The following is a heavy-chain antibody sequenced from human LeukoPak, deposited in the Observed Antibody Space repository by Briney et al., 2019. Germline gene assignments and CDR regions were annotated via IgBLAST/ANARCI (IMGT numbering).Heavy chain of an antibody. CDR1: GFTFSSYA. CDR2: ISYDGSNK. D-gene: IGHD4-11*01. CDR3: ARDYDYSNVACWFDP. Sequence: GGSLRLSCAASGFTFSSYAMHWVRQAPGKGLEWVAVISYDGSNKYYADSVKGRFTISRDNSKNTLYLQMNSLRAEDTAVYYCARDYDYSNVACWFDPWGQGTLVTVSS. J-gene: IGHJ5*02. V-gene: IGHV3-30-3*01.